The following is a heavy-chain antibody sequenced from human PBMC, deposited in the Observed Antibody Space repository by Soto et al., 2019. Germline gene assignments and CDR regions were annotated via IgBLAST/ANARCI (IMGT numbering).Heavy chain of an antibody. D-gene: IGHD6-13*01. V-gene: IGHV1-8*01. Sequence: QVQLVQSGAEVKKPGASVKISCKTSGYTFTSYDISWLRQATGQGPEWMGWIKPYNGNSGFAEKFQGRITLTRNTSITTVYMELTSLTSEDTAVYYCARGLCAAGTCYGLPVDVWGQGTRVTVTS. CDR1: GYTFTSYD. CDR2: IKPYNGNS. J-gene: IGHJ3*01. CDR3: ARGLCAAGTCYGLPVDV.